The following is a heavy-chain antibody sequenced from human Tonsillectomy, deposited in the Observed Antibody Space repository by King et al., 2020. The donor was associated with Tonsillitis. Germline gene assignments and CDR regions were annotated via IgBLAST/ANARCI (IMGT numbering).Heavy chain of an antibody. CDR2: IHDSGAGP. J-gene: IGHJ6*03. Sequence: VQLVESGGGLVQPGGSLRLSCAASGFTFSSYAMAWVRQAPGKGLEWVSLIHDSGAGPDYADSGKGRLAISRDNSRNTLYLQMSSLRAEDTAIYYCAKYSGRHYYNYYMDVWGKGTTVTVSS. D-gene: IGHD1-26*01. CDR1: GFTFSSYA. V-gene: IGHV3-23*04. CDR3: AKYSGRHYYNYYMDV.